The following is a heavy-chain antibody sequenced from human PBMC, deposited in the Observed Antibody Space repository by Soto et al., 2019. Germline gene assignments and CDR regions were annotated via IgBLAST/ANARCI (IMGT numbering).Heavy chain of an antibody. CDR2: TKNKANSYTT. CDR1: GFTFSDRY. J-gene: IGHJ4*02. V-gene: IGHV3-72*01. CDR3: TIEGAYPGPDFDY. D-gene: IGHD3-16*01. Sequence: PGGSLRLSCAASGFTFSDRYMDWVRQAPGKGLEWVGRTKNKANSYTTEYAASVKGRFTISRDYSRDSVYLQMNSLKTDDTAVYYCTIEGAYPGPDFDYWGQGTLLTVYS.